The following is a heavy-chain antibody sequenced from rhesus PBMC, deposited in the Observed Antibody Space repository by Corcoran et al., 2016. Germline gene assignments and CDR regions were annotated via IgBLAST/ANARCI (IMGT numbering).Heavy chain of an antibody. Sequence: EVHMAESGGGLVQPGGSLRLSCEGSGFIFNDYWLYWVRQAPGEGVEWVSSNSGSGKNISYAESVKGRITISRKNAKNSLYLEMNSLRPEDTAVYYCARFDAWGPGVLVTVSS. CDR2: NSGSGKNI. CDR3: ARFDA. J-gene: IGHJ5-1*01. V-gene: IGHV3-119*01. CDR1: GFIFNDYW.